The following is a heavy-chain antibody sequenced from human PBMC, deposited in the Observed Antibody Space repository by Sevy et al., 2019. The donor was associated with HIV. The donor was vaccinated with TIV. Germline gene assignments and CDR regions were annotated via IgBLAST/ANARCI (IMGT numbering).Heavy chain of an antibody. D-gene: IGHD6-13*01. CDR3: ATHAAIAAAGRVFDY. CDR2: TGNNADGYTT. CDR1: GFTFSDHY. V-gene: IGHV3-72*01. Sequence: GGSLRLSCVASGFTFSDHYMEWVLQAPGKGLEWVGRTGNNADGYTTEYAASVKGRFTISRDESKNSLYVQMNSLKAVDTAVYYCATHAAIAAAGRVFDYWGQGTLVTVSS. J-gene: IGHJ4*02.